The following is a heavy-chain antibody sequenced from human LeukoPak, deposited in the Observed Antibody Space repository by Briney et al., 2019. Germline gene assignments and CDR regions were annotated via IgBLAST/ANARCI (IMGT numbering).Heavy chain of an antibody. CDR3: ARGPPRGKYYYMDV. D-gene: IGHD1-1*01. CDR2: IGTASDT. Sequence: GGSLRLSCAASGFTFSSFDMHRVRQPTGQGLEWVSSIGTASDTYYPGSVEGRFTLSRDNAKNSLYLQMSSLTAGDTAVYYCARGPPRGKYYYMDVWGKGTTVTVSS. CDR1: GFTFSSFD. V-gene: IGHV3-13*01. J-gene: IGHJ6*03.